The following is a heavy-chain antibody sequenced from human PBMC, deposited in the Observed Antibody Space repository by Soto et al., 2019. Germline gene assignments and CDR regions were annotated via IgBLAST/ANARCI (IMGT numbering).Heavy chain of an antibody. D-gene: IGHD3-22*01. Sequence: SETLSLTYSVSGDFISGYYWSWIRQPPGKGLEWIGYIYYSGGTNHNPSLKSRVTISVDTSKNQFSLKLSSVTAADTAVYYCARWFYYDSSGYPDYWGQGTLVTVSS. CDR1: GDFISGYY. J-gene: IGHJ4*02. CDR3: ARWFYYDSSGYPDY. V-gene: IGHV4-59*01. CDR2: IYYSGGT.